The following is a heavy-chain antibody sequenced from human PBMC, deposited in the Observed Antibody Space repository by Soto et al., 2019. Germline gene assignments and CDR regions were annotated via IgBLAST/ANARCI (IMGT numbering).Heavy chain of an antibody. V-gene: IGHV3-72*01. Sequence: PGGSLRLSCAASGFTFSDHYMDWVRQAPGKGLEWAGRTRNKANSYTTEYAASVKGRFTISRDDSKNSLYLQMNSLKTEDTALYYCAKDRISRYGAYDLGDSWGQGTLVTVSS. CDR1: GFTFSDHY. CDR3: AKDRISRYGAYDLGDS. CDR2: TRNKANSYTT. J-gene: IGHJ4*02. D-gene: IGHD5-12*01.